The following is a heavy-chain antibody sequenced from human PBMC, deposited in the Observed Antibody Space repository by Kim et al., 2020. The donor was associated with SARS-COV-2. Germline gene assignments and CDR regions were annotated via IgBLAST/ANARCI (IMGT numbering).Heavy chain of an antibody. V-gene: IGHV4-34*01. CDR2: INHSGST. CDR1: GGSFSGYY. J-gene: IGHJ4*02. CDR3: ARGGRLVGHYFDY. Sequence: SETLSLTCAVYGGSFSGYYWSWIRQPPGKGLEWIGEINHSGSTNYNPSLKSRVTISVDTSKNQFSLKLSSVTAADTAVYYCARGGRLVGHYFDYWGQGTLVTVSS. D-gene: IGHD2-15*01.